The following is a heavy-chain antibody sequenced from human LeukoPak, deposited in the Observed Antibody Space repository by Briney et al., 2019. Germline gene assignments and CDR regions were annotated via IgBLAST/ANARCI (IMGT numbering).Heavy chain of an antibody. CDR1: GSSISSSTYY. Sequence: SETLSLTCTVSGSSISSSTYYLGWFRQPPGKGLEWIGSLSYRGDTYYNPSLRSRLTISVDTSESHFSLNLTSPAAADTAVYYCARQVYSGGWYGPFDYWGQGTLVTVSS. CDR2: LSYRGDT. D-gene: IGHD6-19*01. V-gene: IGHV4-39*01. J-gene: IGHJ4*02. CDR3: ARQVYSGGWYGPFDY.